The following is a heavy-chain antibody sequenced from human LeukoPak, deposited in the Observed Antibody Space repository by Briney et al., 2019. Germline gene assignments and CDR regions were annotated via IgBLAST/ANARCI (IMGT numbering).Heavy chain of an antibody. CDR2: NYYSGSN. CDR3: ARHSIDNYGPSAYSNWFDP. Sequence: SETLSLTCTVSGDSMSSSSYYWGWIRQPPGQGLEWFVNNYYSGSNFSNPSLRSRVTISVDKSRHPFSLKLSAITASDTSDYYCARHSIDNYGPSAYSNWFDPWGQGTLVTVSS. D-gene: IGHD3-22*01. J-gene: IGHJ5*02. CDR1: GDSMSSSSYY. V-gene: IGHV4-39*01.